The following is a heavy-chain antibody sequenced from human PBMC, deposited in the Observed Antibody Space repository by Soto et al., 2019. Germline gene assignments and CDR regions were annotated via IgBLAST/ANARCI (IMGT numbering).Heavy chain of an antibody. V-gene: IGHV4-31*03. CDR1: GGSISSGGYY. D-gene: IGHD6-13*01. CDR3: ASAVGIAAADPLYYFDY. Sequence: PSETLSLTCTVSGGSISSGGYYWSWIRQHPGKGLEWIGYIYYSGSTYYNPSLKSRVTISVDTSKNQFSLKLSSVTAADTAVYYCASAVGIAAADPLYYFDYWGQGTLVTVSS. J-gene: IGHJ4*02. CDR2: IYYSGST.